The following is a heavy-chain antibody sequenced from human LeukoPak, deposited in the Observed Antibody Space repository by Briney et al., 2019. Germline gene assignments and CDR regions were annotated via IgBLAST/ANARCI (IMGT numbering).Heavy chain of an antibody. D-gene: IGHD3-10*01. CDR2: ISPDGSYA. CDR1: GFTFSSFG. CDR3: ARVHGAFDY. J-gene: IGHJ4*02. Sequence: GGSLGLSCAASGFTFSSFGLHWVRQAPGRGLEWVALISPDGSYAYYADSVKGRFTISRDNSENTFYLQLTNVRSEDAAVYFCARVHGAFDYWGQGTLVTVSS. V-gene: IGHV3-30*04.